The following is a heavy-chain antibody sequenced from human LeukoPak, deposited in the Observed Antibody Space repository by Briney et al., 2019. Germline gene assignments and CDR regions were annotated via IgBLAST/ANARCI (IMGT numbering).Heavy chain of an antibody. Sequence: SETLSLTCTVSGGSISSTTYYWGWIRQPPGKGLEWIGSIYDRGTTYYNPSLKSPVTISLDTSKNQFSLKLSSVTAADTAVYYCARDDYSNYYFDYWGQGTLVTVSS. CDR3: ARDDYSNYYFDY. V-gene: IGHV4-39*07. CDR1: GGSISSTTYY. J-gene: IGHJ4*02. CDR2: IYDRGTT. D-gene: IGHD4-11*01.